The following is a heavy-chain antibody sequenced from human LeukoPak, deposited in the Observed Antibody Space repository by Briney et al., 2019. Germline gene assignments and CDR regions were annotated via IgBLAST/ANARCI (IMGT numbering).Heavy chain of an antibody. CDR1: GYTFTSYG. CDR3: ASSPQYYYDSSGFGIDAFDI. Sequence: SVKVSCKASGYTFTSYGISWVRQAPGQGLEWMGGIIPIFGTANYAQKFQGRVTITADKSTSTAYMELSSLRSEDTAVYYCASSPQYYYDSSGFGIDAFDIWGQGTMVTVSS. CDR2: IIPIFGTA. D-gene: IGHD3-22*01. J-gene: IGHJ3*02. V-gene: IGHV1-69*06.